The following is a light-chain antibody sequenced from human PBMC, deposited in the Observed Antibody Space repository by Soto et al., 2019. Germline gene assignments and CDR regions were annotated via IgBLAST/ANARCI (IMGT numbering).Light chain of an antibody. V-gene: IGKV3-15*01. Sequence: EIVMTQSPATLSVSPGERATLSCRASQSVSSNLAWYQQKPGQAPRLLIYDASTRATGIPARFSGSGSVTEYSLTISCLQFEDSALYYCQQCSWHPFTVTFGGGTKVEIK. CDR3: QQCSWHPFTVT. J-gene: IGKJ4*01. CDR2: DAS. CDR1: QSVSSN.